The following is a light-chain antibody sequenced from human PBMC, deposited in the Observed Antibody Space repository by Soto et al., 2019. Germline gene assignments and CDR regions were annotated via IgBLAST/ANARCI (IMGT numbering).Light chain of an antibody. Sequence: QSALTQPRSVSGSPGQSVTISCTGSSSDIGVYDYVSWYQQHPGKAPKVILYDVNKRPSGVPSRFSGSKSGNTASLTISGLQADDEDDYYCCSYAGRYTYVFGTGTNVTVL. CDR1: SSDIGVYDY. CDR2: DVN. CDR3: CSYAGRYTYV. V-gene: IGLV2-11*01. J-gene: IGLJ1*01.